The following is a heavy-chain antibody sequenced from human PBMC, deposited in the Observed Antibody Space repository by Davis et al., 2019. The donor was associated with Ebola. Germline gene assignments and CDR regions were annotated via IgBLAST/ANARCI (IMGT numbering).Heavy chain of an antibody. Sequence: STNYNPSLKSRVTISVDTSKNQFSLKLSSVTAADTAVYYCARDSMVQGVLYYYGMDVWGQGTTVTVSS. V-gene: IGHV4-59*01. CDR3: ARDSMVQGVLYYYGMDV. D-gene: IGHD3-10*01. J-gene: IGHJ6*02. CDR2: ST.